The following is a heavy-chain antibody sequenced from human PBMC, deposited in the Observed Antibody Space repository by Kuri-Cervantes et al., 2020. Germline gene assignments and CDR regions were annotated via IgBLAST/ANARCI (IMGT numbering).Heavy chain of an antibody. CDR3: ARDGSYYDSSGYYSQHFGY. CDR1: GGSVSSGSYY. D-gene: IGHD3-22*01. J-gene: IGHJ4*02. Sequence: GSLRLSCTVSGGSVSSGSYYWSWIRQPPGKGLEWIGYIYYSGSTNYNPSLKSRVTISVDTSKNQFSLKLSSVTAADTAVYYCARDGSYYDSSGYYSQHFGYWGQGTLVTVSS. V-gene: IGHV4-61*01. CDR2: IYYSGST.